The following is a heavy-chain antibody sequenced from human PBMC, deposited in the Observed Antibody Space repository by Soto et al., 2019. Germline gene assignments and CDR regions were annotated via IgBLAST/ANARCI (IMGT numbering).Heavy chain of an antibody. CDR2: IYYSGRT. CDR1: GGSISSSSYN. CDR3: ARHKLYYGSGTYFDY. V-gene: IGHV4-39*01. J-gene: IGHJ4*02. Sequence: SETLSLTCTVSGGSISSSSYNWGWIRQPPGKGLEWIGSIYYSGRTYYNPSLKSRVTISVDTSKKQFSLKLTSVTAADTAMYYCARHKLYYGSGTYFDYWGPGTLVTVSS. D-gene: IGHD3-10*01.